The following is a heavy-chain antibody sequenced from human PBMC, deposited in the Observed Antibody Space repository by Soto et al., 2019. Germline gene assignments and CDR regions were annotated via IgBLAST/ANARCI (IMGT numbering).Heavy chain of an antibody. CDR1: GGTFSSYA. CDR2: IIPIFGTA. J-gene: IGHJ6*02. CDR3: ARALAINYYGSGSALGYGMDV. Sequence: QVQLVQSGAEVKKPGSSVKVSCKASGGTFSSYAISWVRQAPGQGLEWMGGIIPIFGTANYAQKFQGRVTSTADESTXKAXMXVSSVRSEDTAVYYCARALAINYYGSGSALGYGMDVWGQGTTVTVSS. D-gene: IGHD3-10*01. V-gene: IGHV1-69*12.